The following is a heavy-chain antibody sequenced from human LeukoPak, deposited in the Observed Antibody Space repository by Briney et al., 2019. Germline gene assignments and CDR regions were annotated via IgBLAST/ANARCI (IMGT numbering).Heavy chain of an antibody. J-gene: IGHJ3*02. Sequence: ASVKVSCKASGYTFTSYGISWVRQAPGQGLEWMGWISAYNGNTNYAQKLQGRVTMTTDTSTSTAYMELRSLRSDDTAVYYCARGASSFAYNVPNAFDIWGQGTMVTVSS. CDR3: ARGASSFAYNVPNAFDI. CDR2: ISAYNGNT. CDR1: GYTFTSYG. D-gene: IGHD1-1*01. V-gene: IGHV1-18*01.